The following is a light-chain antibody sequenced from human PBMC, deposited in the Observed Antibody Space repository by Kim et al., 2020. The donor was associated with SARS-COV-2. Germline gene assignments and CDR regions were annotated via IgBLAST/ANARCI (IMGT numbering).Light chain of an antibody. CDR3: ATWDNSVYGPV. V-gene: IGLV1-44*01. J-gene: IGLJ3*02. CDR2: NND. CDR1: SSNIGSNT. Sequence: ELTQPPSASGTPGQRVTISCSGSSSNIGSNTVNWYQHLPGTAPKVLMYNNDQRPSGVPDRFSGSKSGTSASLAISGLKSEDEADYYCATWDNSVYGPVFGGGTQLTVL.